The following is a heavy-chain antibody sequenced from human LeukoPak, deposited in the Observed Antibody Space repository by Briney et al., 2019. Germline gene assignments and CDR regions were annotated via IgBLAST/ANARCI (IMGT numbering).Heavy chain of an antibody. Sequence: SVKVSCKASGGTFSSYAISWVRQAPGQGLEWMGGIIPIFGTANYAQKFQGRVTITADESTSTAYMELSSLRSEDTAVYYCARGGYCSSTSCYYYYYYMDVWGKGTTVTISS. CDR3: ARGGYCSSTSCYYYYYYMDV. J-gene: IGHJ6*03. CDR2: IIPIFGTA. D-gene: IGHD2-2*01. CDR1: GGTFSSYA. V-gene: IGHV1-69*13.